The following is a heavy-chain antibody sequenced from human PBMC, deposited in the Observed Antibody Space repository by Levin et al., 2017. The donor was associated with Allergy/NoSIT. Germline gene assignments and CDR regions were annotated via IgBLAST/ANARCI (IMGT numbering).Heavy chain of an antibody. CDR1: GGSISSYY. CDR2: IYYSGST. CDR3: ARVWGPGIMITFGGAYNNWFDP. J-gene: IGHJ5*02. D-gene: IGHD3-16*01. Sequence: ESLKISCTVSGGSISSYYWSWIRQPPGKGLEWIGYIYYSGSTNYNPSLKSRVTISVDTSKNQFSLKLSSVTAADTAVYYCARVWGPGIMITFGGAYNNWFDPWGQGTLVTVSS. V-gene: IGHV4-59*01.